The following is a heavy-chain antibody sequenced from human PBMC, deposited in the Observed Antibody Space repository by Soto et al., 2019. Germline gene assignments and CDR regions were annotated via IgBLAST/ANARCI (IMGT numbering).Heavy chain of an antibody. Sequence: GESLKISCKGSGYSFTSYWISWVRQMPGKGLEWMGRIDPSDSYTNYSPSFQGHVTISADKSISTAYLQWSSLKASDTAMYYCARHVLSKLWDPYYYGMDVWGQGTTVTVS. CDR1: GYSFTSYW. D-gene: IGHD1-26*01. CDR2: IDPSDSYT. J-gene: IGHJ6*02. CDR3: ARHVLSKLWDPYYYGMDV. V-gene: IGHV5-10-1*01.